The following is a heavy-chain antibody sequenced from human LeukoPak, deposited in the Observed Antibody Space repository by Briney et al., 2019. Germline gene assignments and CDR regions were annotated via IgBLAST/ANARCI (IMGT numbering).Heavy chain of an antibody. Sequence: GGSLRLSCAASGFSFNTYSMNWVRQAPGKGLEWVSSISSTSAHIFYADSVKGRFSISRDNAKNSLYLQMNSLRVEDTAVYYCTSRYCTTTNCYSFDNWGHGSLVTVSS. CDR2: ISSTSAHI. V-gene: IGHV3-21*01. D-gene: IGHD2-2*01. CDR1: GFSFNTYS. CDR3: TSRYCTTTNCYSFDN. J-gene: IGHJ3*02.